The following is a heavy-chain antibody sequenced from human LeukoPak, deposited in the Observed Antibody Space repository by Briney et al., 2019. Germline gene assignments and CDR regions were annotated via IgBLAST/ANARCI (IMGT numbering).Heavy chain of an antibody. CDR3: ARDEGRYSGSYYFDY. CDR2: IYTSGST. CDR1: GFTFSSYA. V-gene: IGHV4-4*07. D-gene: IGHD1-26*01. J-gene: IGHJ4*02. Sequence: GSLRLSCAASGFTFSSYAMSWVRQPAGKGLEWIGRIYTSGSTNYNPSLKSRVTMSVDTSKNQFSLKLSSVTAADTAVYYCARDEGRYSGSYYFDYWGQGTLVTVSS.